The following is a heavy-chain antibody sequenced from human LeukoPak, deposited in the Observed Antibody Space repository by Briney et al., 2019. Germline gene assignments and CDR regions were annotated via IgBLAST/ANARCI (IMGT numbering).Heavy chain of an antibody. CDR2: ISFDGAYR. Sequence: GGSLRLSCAASGFTSSAIHWVRQSPGKGLEWLAIISFDGAYRYYADSVKGRFTISRDNSKNTLYLQMNSLRPEDTAIYYCARDLMFRGETGAFDIWGQGTMVTVSS. CDR1: GFTSSA. J-gene: IGHJ3*02. CDR3: ARDLMFRGETGAFDI. D-gene: IGHD3-10*01. V-gene: IGHV3-30*04.